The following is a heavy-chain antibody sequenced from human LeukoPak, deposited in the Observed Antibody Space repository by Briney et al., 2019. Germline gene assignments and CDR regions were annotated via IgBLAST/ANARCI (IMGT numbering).Heavy chain of an antibody. CDR2: IIPIFGTA. CDR3: ARGQLPPYYYYGMDV. D-gene: IGHD2-2*01. Sequence: EASVKVSRKASGGTFSSYAISWVRQAPGQGLEWMGGIIPIFGTANYAQKFQGRVTITADESTSTAYMELSSLRSEDTAVYYCARGQLPPYYYYGMDVWGQGTTVTVSS. J-gene: IGHJ6*02. CDR1: GGTFSSYA. V-gene: IGHV1-69*13.